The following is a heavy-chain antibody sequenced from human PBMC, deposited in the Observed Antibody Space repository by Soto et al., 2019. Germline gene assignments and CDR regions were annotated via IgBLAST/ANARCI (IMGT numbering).Heavy chain of an antibody. Sequence: SETLSLTCTVSGGSISSYYWSWIRQPPGKXLEWIGYIYYSGSTNYYPSLKSRVTISVDTSKNQFSLKLSSVTAADTAVYYCARDRRPHRISGYETILRPPHAPEPDYYYYRMDVWGQGTTVTVSS. CDR2: IYYSGST. CDR3: ARDRRPHRISGYETILRPPHAPEPDYYYYRMDV. D-gene: IGHD5-12*01. J-gene: IGHJ6*02. CDR1: GGSISSYY. V-gene: IGHV4-59*01.